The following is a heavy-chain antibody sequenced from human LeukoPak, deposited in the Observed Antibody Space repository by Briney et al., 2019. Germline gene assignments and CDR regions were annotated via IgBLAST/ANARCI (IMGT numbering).Heavy chain of an antibody. J-gene: IGHJ3*02. V-gene: IGHV3-30*18. CDR1: GFTFSGYG. Sequence: GGSLRLSCAASGFTFSGYGMHWVRQAPGKGLEWVAVISYDGSDTKYADSLKGRFTISRDNSKNTLYLQMNSLRAEDTAVYYCAKDTGVVDAFDIWGQGTMVTVSS. CDR3: AKDTGVVDAFDI. CDR2: ISYDGSDT. D-gene: IGHD1-14*01.